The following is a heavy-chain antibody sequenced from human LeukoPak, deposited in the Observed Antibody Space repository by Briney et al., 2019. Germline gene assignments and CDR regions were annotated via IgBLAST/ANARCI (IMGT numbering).Heavy chain of an antibody. Sequence: SETLSLTSTVSGGSISSSSYYGGWVRQPPGKGLEWIGSIYYSGSTYYNPSLKSRVTISVDTSKNQFSLKLSSVTAADTAVYYCAIDYYGSGHYFDYWGQGTLVTVSS. V-gene: IGHV4-39*01. CDR1: GGSISSSSYY. D-gene: IGHD3-10*01. J-gene: IGHJ4*02. CDR2: IYYSGST. CDR3: AIDYYGSGHYFDY.